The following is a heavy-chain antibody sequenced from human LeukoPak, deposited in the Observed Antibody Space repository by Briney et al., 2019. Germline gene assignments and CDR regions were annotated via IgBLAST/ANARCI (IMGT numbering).Heavy chain of an antibody. CDR1: GGSIGSSSYY. J-gene: IGHJ4*02. D-gene: IGHD5-18*01. V-gene: IGHV4-39*07. Sequence: SETLSLTCTVSGGSIGSSSYYWGWIRQPPGKGLEWIGSIYYSGSTYYDPSLKSRVTISVDTSKNQFSLKLSSVTAADTAVYYCARDLYGYLYYFDYWGQGTLVTVSS. CDR3: ARDLYGYLYYFDY. CDR2: IYYSGST.